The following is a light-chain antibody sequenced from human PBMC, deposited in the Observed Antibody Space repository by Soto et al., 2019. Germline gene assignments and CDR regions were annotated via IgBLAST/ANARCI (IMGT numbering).Light chain of an antibody. J-gene: IGLJ2*01. CDR3: SAYTTSRTL. CDR2: EVS. CDR1: SSDVGGYKY. V-gene: IGLV2-14*01. Sequence: QSVLTQPASVSGSPGQSITISCSGTSSDVGGYKYVSWYQHHPGNAPKLIIYEVSNRPSGTSNRFSGSKSGNTASLTISGLQAADEADYYCSAYTTSRTLFGGGTKVTVL.